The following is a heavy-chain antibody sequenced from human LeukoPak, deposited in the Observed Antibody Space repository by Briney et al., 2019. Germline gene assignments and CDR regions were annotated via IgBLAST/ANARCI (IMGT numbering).Heavy chain of an antibody. J-gene: IGHJ3*02. Sequence: GASVKVSCKASGGTFSSYAISWVRQAPGQGLEWMGIINPSGGSTSYAQKFQGRVTMTRGTSTSTVYRELSSLRSEDTAVYYCARELRVVVAATLGRDAFDIWGQGTMVTVSS. V-gene: IGHV1-46*01. CDR3: ARELRVVVAATLGRDAFDI. D-gene: IGHD2-15*01. CDR2: INPSGGST. CDR1: GGTFSSYA.